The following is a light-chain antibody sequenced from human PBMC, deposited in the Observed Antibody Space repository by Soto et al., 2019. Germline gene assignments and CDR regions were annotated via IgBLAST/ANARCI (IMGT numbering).Light chain of an antibody. J-gene: IGKJ3*01. CDR2: DAS. CDR1: QSVSSY. Sequence: EIVLTQSPATLSLSPGERATLSCRASQSVSSYLAWYQQKPGQAPRLLIYDASNRATGIPVRFSGSGSGTDFTLTISSLEPEDFAVYYCQQRSNRPEVTFGPGTKVDIK. V-gene: IGKV3-11*01. CDR3: QQRSNRPEVT.